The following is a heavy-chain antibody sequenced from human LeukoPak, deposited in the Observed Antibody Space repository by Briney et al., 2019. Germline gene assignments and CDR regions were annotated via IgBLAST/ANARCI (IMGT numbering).Heavy chain of an antibody. J-gene: IGHJ4*02. CDR2: ISYSGST. CDR3: ARAGSFRLTTTL. V-gene: IGHV4-59*01. D-gene: IGHD4-17*01. CDR1: GGPISPYY. Sequence: SETLSLTCAVSGGPISPYYWMWIRQPPGKGLEWIGYISYSGSTSFNPSLKSRVTISLDTSTNRVSLKLSSVTAADTALYYCARAGSFRLTTTLWGQGTLVTVSS.